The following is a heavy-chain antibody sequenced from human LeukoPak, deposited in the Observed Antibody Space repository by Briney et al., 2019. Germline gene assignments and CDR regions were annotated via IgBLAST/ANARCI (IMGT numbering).Heavy chain of an antibody. CDR2: IWPSGST. Sequence: PSETLSLTCSVSGGSISSGPYFWSWIRQSPGQGLEWIGYIWPSGSTNYNPSLSGRVAISLDKSRNHFTLMVTAVTAADTAVYYCARTGSGSYYNPNWFDPWGQGTLVTVSS. V-gene: IGHV4-30-2*06. CDR3: ARTGSGSYYNPNWFDP. J-gene: IGHJ5*02. D-gene: IGHD3-10*01. CDR1: GGSISSGPYF.